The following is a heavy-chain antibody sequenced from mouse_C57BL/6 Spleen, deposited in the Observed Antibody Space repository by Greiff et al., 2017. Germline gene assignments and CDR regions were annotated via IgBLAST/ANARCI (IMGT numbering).Heavy chain of an antibody. Sequence: QVQLKQSGAELVKPGASVKLSCKASGYTFTSYWMHWVKQRPGRGLAWIGRIDPNSGGTKYNEKFKSKATLTVDKPSRTAYMQLSSLTSEDSAVYYCARWDDGYPAGFAYWGQGTLVTVSA. J-gene: IGHJ3*01. CDR1: GYTFTSYW. D-gene: IGHD2-3*01. CDR2: IDPNSGGT. V-gene: IGHV1-72*01. CDR3: ARWDDGYPAGFAY.